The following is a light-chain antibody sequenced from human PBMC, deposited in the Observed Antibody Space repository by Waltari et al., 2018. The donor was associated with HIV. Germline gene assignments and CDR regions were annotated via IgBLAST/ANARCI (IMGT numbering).Light chain of an antibody. CDR2: RND. CDR1: PSNIGSNY. Sequence: SVVTQPPSASGTPGQRVTISCSGNPSNIGSNYVFWYQHLPGTAPKPLIHRNDQRPSGVPDRFSGSTSGTSASLAISGLRSEDEADYYCVTWDDSLRGVVFGGGTKVAVL. V-gene: IGLV1-47*01. J-gene: IGLJ2*01. CDR3: VTWDDSLRGVV.